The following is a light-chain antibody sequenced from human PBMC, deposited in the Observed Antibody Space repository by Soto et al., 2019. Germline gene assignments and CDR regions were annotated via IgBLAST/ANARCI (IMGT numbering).Light chain of an antibody. CDR3: QQSYRTPRT. J-gene: IGKJ1*01. CDR1: QSISTY. CDR2: AAS. Sequence: DIQMTQSPSSLSASVGDRVTITCRASQSISTYLNWYQQKPGKAPKLLMHAASSLDPGVPSRFSGSGSGTDFSLTISSLQPEDFATYYCQQSYRTPRTFGQGTKVDIK. V-gene: IGKV1-39*01.